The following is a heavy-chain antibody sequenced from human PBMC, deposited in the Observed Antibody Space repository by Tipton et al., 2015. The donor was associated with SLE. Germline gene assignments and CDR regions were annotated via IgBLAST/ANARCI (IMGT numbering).Heavy chain of an antibody. CDR1: GDSISSSSYY. CDR3: ARDMGGLRAFDI. CDR2: LYYGGTT. V-gene: IGHV4-39*07. Sequence: TLSLTCTVSGDSISSSSYYWGWIRQPPGKGLEWIGSLYYGGTTYYNPSLKSRVTISVGTSKNQFSLKLNSVTAADTAVYYCARDMGGLRAFDIWGQGTMVTVSS. J-gene: IGHJ3*02. D-gene: IGHD3-16*01.